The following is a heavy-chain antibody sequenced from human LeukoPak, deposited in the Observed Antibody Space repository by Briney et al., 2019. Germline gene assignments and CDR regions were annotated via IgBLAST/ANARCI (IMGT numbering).Heavy chain of an antibody. CDR3: ARNYFAS. V-gene: IGHV3-7*03. J-gene: IGHJ4*02. CDR1: GFTFSDYW. CDR2: LKQDGNEK. Sequence: GGFLRLSCAAAGFTFSDYWMSWGRQAPGRGLEWVANLKQDGNEKYYVGSVEGRFTISGDNAKNSEYLQMNSQKAADPAVYYCARNYFASWGQGTLVTVSS.